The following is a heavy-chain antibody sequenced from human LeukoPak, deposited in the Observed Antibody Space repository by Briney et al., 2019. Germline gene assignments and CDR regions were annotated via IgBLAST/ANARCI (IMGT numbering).Heavy chain of an antibody. CDR3: ARGPPYYYYGMDV. Sequence: AASVKVSCKASGGTFSSYAISWVRQAPGQGLEWMGGIIPIFGTASYAQKFQGRVTITADKSTSTAYMELSSLRSEDTAVYYCARGPPYYYYGMDVWGKGTTVTVSS. J-gene: IGHJ6*04. CDR2: IIPIFGTA. V-gene: IGHV1-69*06. CDR1: GGTFSSYA.